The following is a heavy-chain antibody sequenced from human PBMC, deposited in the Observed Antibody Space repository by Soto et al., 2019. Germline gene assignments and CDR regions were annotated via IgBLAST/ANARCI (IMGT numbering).Heavy chain of an antibody. V-gene: IGHV4-59*01. CDR1: SGSIINYY. D-gene: IGHD1-26*01. Sequence: QVQLQESGPGLVKPSETLSLTCTVSSGSIINYYWSWIRQPPGKGLEWIGFIYYSGRTNYNTFLKSRVTMSLDMSRQQLSLQLNSVTAADTAVYYCAMRLTLAATTGEAFDLWGQATMVTFSS. CDR2: IYYSGRT. J-gene: IGHJ3*01. CDR3: AMRLTLAATTGEAFDL.